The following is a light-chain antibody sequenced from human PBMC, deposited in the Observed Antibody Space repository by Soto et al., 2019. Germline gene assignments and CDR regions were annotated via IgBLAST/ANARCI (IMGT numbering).Light chain of an antibody. Sequence: PGERATLSCRASQSVSSSYLAWYQQKPGQAPRLLIYGASSRATGIPDRFSGSGSGTDFTLTISRLEPEDFAVYYCQQYGSSPPTFGQGTKVEMK. V-gene: IGKV3-20*01. CDR2: GAS. CDR1: QSVSSSY. J-gene: IGKJ1*01. CDR3: QQYGSSPPT.